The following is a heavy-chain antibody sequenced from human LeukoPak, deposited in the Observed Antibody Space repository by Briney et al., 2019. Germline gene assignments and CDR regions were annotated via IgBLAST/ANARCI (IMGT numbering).Heavy chain of an antibody. D-gene: IGHD2-2*01. CDR2: IYYSGST. CDR3: VRAGLVVPAANFDY. Sequence: PSETLSLTCTVSGGSISSGDYYWSWIRQPPGKGLEWIGYIYYSGSTYYNPSLKSRVTISVDTSKNQFSLKLSSVTAADTAVYYCVRAGLVVPAANFDYWGQGTLVTVSS. J-gene: IGHJ4*02. CDR1: GGSISSGDYY. V-gene: IGHV4-30-4*01.